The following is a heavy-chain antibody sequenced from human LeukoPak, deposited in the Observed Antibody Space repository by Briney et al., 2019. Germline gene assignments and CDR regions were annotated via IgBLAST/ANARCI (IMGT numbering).Heavy chain of an antibody. CDR3: ARTDSSGWYGDY. CDR1: GYTFTTYD. D-gene: IGHD6-19*01. V-gene: IGHV1-8*01. CDR2: MNPNSGNT. Sequence: ASVKVSCKASGYTFTTYDINWVRQATGQGLEWMGWMNPNSGNTGYAQKFQGRVTMTRNTSISTAYMELSRLRSDDTAVYYCARTDSSGWYGDYWGQGTLVTVSS. J-gene: IGHJ4*02.